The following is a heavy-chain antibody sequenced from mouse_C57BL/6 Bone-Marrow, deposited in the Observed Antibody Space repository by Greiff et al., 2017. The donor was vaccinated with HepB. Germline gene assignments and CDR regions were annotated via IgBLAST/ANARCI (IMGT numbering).Heavy chain of an antibody. V-gene: IGHV5-16*01. CDR3: ARDRGVTTRTRLYAMDY. CDR1: GFTFSDYY. D-gene: IGHD2-2*01. Sequence: EVQLVESEGGLVQPGSSMKLSCTASGFTFSDYYMAWVRQVPEKGLEWVANINYDGSSTYYLDSLKSRFIISRDNAKNILYLQMSSLKSEDTATYYCARDRGVTTRTRLYAMDYWGQGTSVTVSS. CDR2: INYDGSST. J-gene: IGHJ4*01.